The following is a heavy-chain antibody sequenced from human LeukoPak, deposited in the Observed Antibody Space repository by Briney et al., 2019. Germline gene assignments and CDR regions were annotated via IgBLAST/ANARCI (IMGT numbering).Heavy chain of an antibody. CDR3: ASPTADY. Sequence: PSETLSLTCAVYGGSFSGYYWSWIRQPPGKGLEWIGSIYYSGSTYYNPSLKSRVTISVDTSKNQFSLKLSSVTAADTAVYYCASPTADYWGQGTLVTVSS. CDR1: GGSFSGYY. CDR2: IYYSGST. V-gene: IGHV4-34*01. J-gene: IGHJ4*02.